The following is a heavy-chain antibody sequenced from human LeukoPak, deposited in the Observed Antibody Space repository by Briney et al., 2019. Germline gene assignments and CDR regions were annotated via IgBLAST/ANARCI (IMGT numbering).Heavy chain of an antibody. CDR1: GYTFTSYG. V-gene: IGHV1-18*01. J-gene: IGHJ5*02. CDR3: ARAVVRYSSSWYINWFDP. CDR2: ISAYNGNT. D-gene: IGHD6-13*01. Sequence: GASVKVSCKASGYTFTSYGISWVRQAPGQGLEWMGWISAYNGNTNYAQKLQGRVTMTTDTSTSTAYMELRSLRSDDTAVYYCARAVVRYSSSWYINWFDPWGQGTLVTVSS.